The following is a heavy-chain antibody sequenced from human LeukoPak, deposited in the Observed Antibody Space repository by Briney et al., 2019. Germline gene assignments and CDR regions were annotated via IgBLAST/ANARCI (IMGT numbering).Heavy chain of an antibody. J-gene: IGHJ5*02. V-gene: IGHV1-69*04. CDR1: GGTFSSYA. D-gene: IGHD6-13*01. CDR2: IIPILGIA. Sequence: GSSVKVSCKASGGTFSSYAISWVRQASGQGLEWMGRIIPILGIANYAQKFQGRVTITADKSTSTAYMELSSLRSEDTAVYYCAREFTREKPGIAAAGRGIWFDPWGQGTLVTVSS. CDR3: AREFTREKPGIAAAGRGIWFDP.